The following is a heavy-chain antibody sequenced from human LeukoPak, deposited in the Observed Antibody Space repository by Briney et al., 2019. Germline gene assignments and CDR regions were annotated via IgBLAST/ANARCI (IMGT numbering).Heavy chain of an antibody. J-gene: IGHJ3*02. CDR1: SPSVNTSC. CDR3: VRQPANTAAFDI. CDR2: VRDNGEN. V-gene: IGHV4-59*08. D-gene: IGHD5-18*01. Sequence: SQSLSPACTPPSPSVNTSCSSCIRQPPRNGMEWIAYVRDNGENNYTTSLKSPVAISVDTANNLISLRLNFVTAADTVIYSCVRQPANTAAFDIWGLGTMVTVSS.